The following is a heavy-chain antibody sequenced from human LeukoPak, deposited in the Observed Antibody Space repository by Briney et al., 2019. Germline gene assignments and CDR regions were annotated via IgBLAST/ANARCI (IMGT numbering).Heavy chain of an antibody. CDR3: ARGFRRVGIDY. CDR2: ISWNSGSI. Sequence: PGGSLRLPCAASGFTFDDYAMHWVRQAPGKGLEWVSGISWNSGSIGYADSVKGRFTISRDNAKNSLYLQMNSLRAEDTAVYYCARGFRRVGIDYWGQGTLVTVSS. J-gene: IGHJ4*02. D-gene: IGHD2-21*01. CDR1: GFTFDDYA. V-gene: IGHV3-9*01.